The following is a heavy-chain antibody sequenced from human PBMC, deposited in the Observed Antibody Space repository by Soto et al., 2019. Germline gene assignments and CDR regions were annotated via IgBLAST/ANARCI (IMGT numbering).Heavy chain of an antibody. CDR3: ARSRRKYTGSHDAFDM. CDR2: IYHSRTT. J-gene: IGHJ3*02. Sequence: SETLSLTCAVSNYSISAGKWRGWIRPPPKRRREWSVYIYHSRTTYYNPSLKSRGTMSLDTSKNQYSLHLLSVITVDATAYYCARSRRKYTGSHDAFDMWGQGTMVTVSS. D-gene: IGHD5-12*01. V-gene: IGHV4-28*01. CDR1: NYSISAGKW.